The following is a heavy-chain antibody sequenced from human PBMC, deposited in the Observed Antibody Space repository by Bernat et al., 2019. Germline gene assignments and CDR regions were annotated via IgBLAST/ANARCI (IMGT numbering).Heavy chain of an antibody. CDR2: ISWDGSST. CDR3: AKDGCGGDCYTYYYYGMDV. D-gene: IGHD2-21*02. J-gene: IGHJ6*02. Sequence: EVQLVESGGVVVQPGGSLRLSCAASGFTFDDYTMHWFRQAPGKGLEGVSLISWDGSSTYYSDSVKGRFTISRDNSKNSLYLPMNSLRTEDTALYYCAKDGCGGDCYTYYYYGMDVWGQRTTVTVSS. CDR1: GFTFDDYT. V-gene: IGHV3-43*01.